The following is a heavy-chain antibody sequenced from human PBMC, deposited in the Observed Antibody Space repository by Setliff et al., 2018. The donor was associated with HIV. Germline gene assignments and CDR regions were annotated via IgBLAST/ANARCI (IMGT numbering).Heavy chain of an antibody. D-gene: IGHD2-15*01. J-gene: IGHJ4*02. Sequence: KASETLSLTCVVSGDSISRSRYYWGWIRQPPGKGLEWIGSFYYSGSTSYNPSLKSRVTISGDTSKNQVSLRLSSVTAADTAVYYCARLGSHCKNAFCPLYWGQGTLVTVSS. V-gene: IGHV4-39*01. CDR3: ARLGSHCKNAFCPLY. CDR2: FYYSGST. CDR1: GDSISRSRYY.